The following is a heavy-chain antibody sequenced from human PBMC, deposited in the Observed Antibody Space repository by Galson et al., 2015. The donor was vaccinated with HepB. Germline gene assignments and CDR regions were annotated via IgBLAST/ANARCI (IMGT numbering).Heavy chain of an antibody. CDR2: ISYDGRVT. CDR1: GFTFNSYA. Sequence: SLRLSCAASGFTFNSYAMHWVRQAPGKGLEWVTVISYDGRVTYYTDSVKGRSTISRDDSKNTLYLQMNSLRGEDTAVYYCARDLVGGEPDYFDYRGQGNLVSVPS. D-gene: IGHD3-10*01. J-gene: IGHJ4*02. CDR3: ARDLVGGEPDYFDY. V-gene: IGHV3-30*04.